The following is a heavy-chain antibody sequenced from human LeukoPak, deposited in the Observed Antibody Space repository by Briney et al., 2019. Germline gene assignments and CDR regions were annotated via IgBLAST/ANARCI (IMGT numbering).Heavy chain of an antibody. CDR2: ISYDGSNK. D-gene: IGHD2-15*01. V-gene: IGHV3-30*04. Sequence: GGPLRLSCAASGFTFSSDAIYWGREAPGKGLGWVAVISYDGSNKYYADSVKGRFTTSRDNSKNTLYLQMNSLRAEDTAVYYCARSLVAVAATPATDYWGQGTLVPVSS. J-gene: IGHJ4*02. CDR3: ARSLVAVAATPATDY. CDR1: GFTFSSDA.